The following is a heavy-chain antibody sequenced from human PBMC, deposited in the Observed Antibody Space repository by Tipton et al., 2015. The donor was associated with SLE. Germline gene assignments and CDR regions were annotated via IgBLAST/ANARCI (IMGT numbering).Heavy chain of an antibody. J-gene: IGHJ4*02. V-gene: IGHV1-8*01. CDR3: ARGGVGGYDYFDH. D-gene: IGHD5-12*01. CDR1: GSTFSNYD. Sequence: QVQLVQSGAEVKKPGASVKVSCKASGSTFSNYDINWVRQAAGQGLEWMGWMNPSYGNTAYAQKFQGRVTLSRDTSTNTAYMELSSLRSEDTAVYYCARGGVGGYDYFDHWGQGTLVTVSS. CDR2: MNPSYGNT.